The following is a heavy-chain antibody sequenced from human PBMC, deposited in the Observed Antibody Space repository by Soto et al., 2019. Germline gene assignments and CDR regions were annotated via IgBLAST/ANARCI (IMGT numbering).Heavy chain of an antibody. Sequence: GGSLRLSCAASGFTFSNAWMNWVRQAAGKGLEWVGRISSKTEGGTTDYAAPVKGSFSISRDDSKTTLYLQMNSLKIEDTAVYYCTTGGFGSALYPPDYWGHGTLVTVSS. D-gene: IGHD6-19*01. CDR2: ISSKTEGGTT. V-gene: IGHV3-15*01. J-gene: IGHJ4*01. CDR3: TTGGFGSALYPPDY. CDR1: GFTFSNAW.